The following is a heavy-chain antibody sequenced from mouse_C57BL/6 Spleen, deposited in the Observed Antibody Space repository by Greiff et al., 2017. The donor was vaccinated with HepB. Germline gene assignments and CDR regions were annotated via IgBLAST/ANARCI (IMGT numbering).Heavy chain of an antibody. J-gene: IGHJ2*01. CDR2: INPSTGGT. CDR3: ARGGLRRIDY. V-gene: IGHV1-42*01. Sequence: EVKLMESGPELVKPGASVKISCKASGYSFTGYYMNWVKQSPEKSLEWIGEINPSTGGTTYNQKFKAKATLTVDKSSSTAYMQLKSLTSEDSAVYYCARGGLRRIDYWGQGTTLTVSS. CDR1: GYSFTGYY. D-gene: IGHD2-2*01.